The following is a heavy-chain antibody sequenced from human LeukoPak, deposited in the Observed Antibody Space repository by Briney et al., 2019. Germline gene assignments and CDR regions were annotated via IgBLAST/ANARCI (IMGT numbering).Heavy chain of an antibody. CDR2: IAPSVDTT. CDR3: ARGSYDDYADLDY. Sequence: ASVKVSCKSFGFTFTNYLLHWVRQAPGQGLEWVGRIAPSVDTTNYAQKFRGRVTMTRDTSISTTYMEVNSLRFEDTAVYYCARGSYDDYADLDYWGQGTLVTVSS. D-gene: IGHD4-17*01. CDR1: GFTFTNYL. V-gene: IGHV1-46*01. J-gene: IGHJ4*02.